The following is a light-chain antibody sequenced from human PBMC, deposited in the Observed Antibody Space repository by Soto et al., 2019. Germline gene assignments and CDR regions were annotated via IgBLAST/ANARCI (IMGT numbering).Light chain of an antibody. CDR3: NSFTDSALYV. Sequence: SVLTQPASVSGSLGQSITISCTGTSSDLGGYNYVSWYQQHPGKAPRLVIYEVTNRPSGVSNRFSGPKSGNTASLTISGLQADDEADYYCNSFTDSALYVFGTGTKV. V-gene: IGLV2-14*01. CDR2: EVT. J-gene: IGLJ1*01. CDR1: SSDLGGYNY.